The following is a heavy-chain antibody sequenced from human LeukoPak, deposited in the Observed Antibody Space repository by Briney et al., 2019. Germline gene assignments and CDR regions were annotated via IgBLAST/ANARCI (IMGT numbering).Heavy chain of an antibody. CDR3: ARSTEKADFDY. Sequence: SETLSLTCTVSGGSISSYSWTWIRQPPGKGLEWLGIIYYSGRTFYNPSLKSRVTISVDTAKNQFSLKLTSVTATDTAVYYCARSTEKADFDYWGQGTLVTVSS. J-gene: IGHJ4*02. V-gene: IGHV4-59*04. D-gene: IGHD6-25*01. CDR1: GGSISSYS. CDR2: IYYSGRT.